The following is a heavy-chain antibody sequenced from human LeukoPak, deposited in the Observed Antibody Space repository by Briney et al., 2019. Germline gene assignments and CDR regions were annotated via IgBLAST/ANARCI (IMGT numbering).Heavy chain of an antibody. CDR2: INPSGGNT. V-gene: IGHV1-46*04. CDR3: ARDFGSYYDSSGYPLGY. D-gene: IGHD3-22*01. CDR1: GYTFTSYH. J-gene: IGHJ4*02. Sequence: ASVKVSCKASGYTFTSYHMHWVRQAPGQGFEWMGIINPSGGNTNYAQKLQGRVTMTRDTSTSTVYMELSSLRSEDTAVYYCARDFGSYYDSSGYPLGYWGQGTLVTVSS.